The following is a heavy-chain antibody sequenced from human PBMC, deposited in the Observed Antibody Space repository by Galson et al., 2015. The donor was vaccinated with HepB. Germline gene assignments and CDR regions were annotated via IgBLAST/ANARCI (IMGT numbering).Heavy chain of an antibody. CDR1: GFTFSSYE. J-gene: IGHJ6*02. CDR2: ISSSGSTI. D-gene: IGHD3-10*01. V-gene: IGHV3-48*03. CDR3: ARVGFGELSDYGMDV. Sequence: SLRLSCAASGFTFSSYEMNWVRQAPGKGLEWVSYISSSGSTIYYADSVKGRFTISRDNAKNSLYLQMNSLRAEDTAVYYCARVGFGELSDYGMDVWGQGTTVTVSS.